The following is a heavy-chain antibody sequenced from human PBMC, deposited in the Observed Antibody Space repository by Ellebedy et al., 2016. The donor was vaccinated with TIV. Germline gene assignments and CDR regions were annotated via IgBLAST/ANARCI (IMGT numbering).Heavy chain of an antibody. Sequence: SVKVSXKASGGTFSSYAISWVRQAPGQGLEWMGGIIPIFGTANYAQKFQGRVTITADKSTSTAYMELSSLRSEDTAVYYCARWRSTVRRGWFDPWGQGTLVTVSS. D-gene: IGHD4-11*01. CDR1: GGTFSSYA. CDR2: IIPIFGTA. J-gene: IGHJ5*02. V-gene: IGHV1-69*06. CDR3: ARWRSTVRRGWFDP.